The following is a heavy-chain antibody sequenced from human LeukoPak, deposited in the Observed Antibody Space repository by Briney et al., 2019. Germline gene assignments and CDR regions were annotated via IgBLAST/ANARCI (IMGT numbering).Heavy chain of an antibody. CDR2: ISYDGSNK. J-gene: IGHJ6*02. Sequence: GGSLRLSCAASGFTFSSYGMHWVRQAPGKGLEWVAVISYDGSNKYYADSVKGRFTISRDNSKNTLYPQTNSLRAEDTAVYYCAKDFLAVAGTRYYGMDVWGQGTTVTVSS. D-gene: IGHD6-19*01. V-gene: IGHV3-30*18. CDR3: AKDFLAVAGTRYYGMDV. CDR1: GFTFSSYG.